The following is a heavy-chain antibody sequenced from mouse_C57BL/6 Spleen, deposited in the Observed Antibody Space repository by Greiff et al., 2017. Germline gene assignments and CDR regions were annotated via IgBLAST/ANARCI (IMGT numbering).Heavy chain of an antibody. D-gene: IGHD1-1*01. CDR3: AREYYGSSFAMEY. CDR1: GFTFSDFY. J-gene: IGHJ4*01. Sequence: EVQRVESGGGLVQSGRSLRLSCATSGFTFSDFYMEWVRQAPGKGLEWIAASRHKANDYTTEYSASVKGRFIVSRDTSQSILDLQMNALRAEETAIDYCAREYYGSSFAMEYWGQGTSVTVSS. V-gene: IGHV7-1*01. CDR2: SRHKANDYTT.